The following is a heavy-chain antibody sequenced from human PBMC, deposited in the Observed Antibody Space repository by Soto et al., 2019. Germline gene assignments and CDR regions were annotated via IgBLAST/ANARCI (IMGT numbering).Heavy chain of an antibody. J-gene: IGHJ4*02. CDR2: MNPNSGNT. D-gene: IGHD3-22*01. Sequence: ASVKVSCKASGYTFTSYDINWVRQATGQGLEWMGWMNPNSGNTGYAQKLQGRVTMTTDTSTSTAYMELRSLRSDDTAVYYCAREYYYDSSGYYYDYWGQGTLVTVSS. CDR1: GYTFTSYD. V-gene: IGHV1-8*01. CDR3: AREYYYDSSGYYYDY.